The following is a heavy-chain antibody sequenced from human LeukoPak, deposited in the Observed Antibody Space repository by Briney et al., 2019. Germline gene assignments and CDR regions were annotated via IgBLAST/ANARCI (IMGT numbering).Heavy chain of an antibody. D-gene: IGHD2/OR15-2a*01. CDR2: ISHDGINT. J-gene: IGHJ4*02. Sequence: GGSLRLSCAASRFSFSNYAMHWVRQDSGRGLEWLAVISHDGINTYYADSVKGRFTISRDNSKNTLYLQLNSLRAEDTAVYYCAKDGTSYYYIYYWGQGTLVTVSS. CDR3: AKDGTSYYYIYY. V-gene: IGHV3-30*18. CDR1: RFSFSNYA.